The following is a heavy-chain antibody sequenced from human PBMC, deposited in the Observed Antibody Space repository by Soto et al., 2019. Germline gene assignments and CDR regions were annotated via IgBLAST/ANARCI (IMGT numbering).Heavy chain of an antibody. CDR3: ARDRFAGIAAAGTPPY. CDR1: GFTFSSYA. CDR2: ISGSGGST. J-gene: IGHJ4*02. D-gene: IGHD6-13*01. Sequence: GGSLRLSCAASGFTFSSYAMSWVRQAPGKGLEWVSAISGSGGSTYYADSVKGRFTISRDNSKNTLYLQMNSLRAEDTAVYYCARDRFAGIAAAGTPPYWGQGTLVTVSS. V-gene: IGHV3-23*01.